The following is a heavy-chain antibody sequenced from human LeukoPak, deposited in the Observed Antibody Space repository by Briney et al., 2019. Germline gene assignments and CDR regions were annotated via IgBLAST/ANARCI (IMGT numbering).Heavy chain of an antibody. D-gene: IGHD1-1*01. V-gene: IGHV1-69*13. J-gene: IGHJ4*02. CDR2: IIPIFGTA. CDR1: GGTFSSYA. Sequence: ASVKVSCKASGGTFSSYAISWVRQAPGQGLEWMGGIIPIFGTANYAQKFQGRVTITADESTSTAYMELSSPRSEDTAVYYCARVFPGRGTEFDYWGQGTLVTVSS. CDR3: ARVFPGRGTEFDY.